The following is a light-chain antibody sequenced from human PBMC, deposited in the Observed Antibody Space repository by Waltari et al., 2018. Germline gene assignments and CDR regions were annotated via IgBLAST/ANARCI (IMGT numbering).Light chain of an antibody. CDR2: DAS. J-gene: IGKJ4*01. CDR3: QQLYTFPRS. Sequence: DFQLTQSPSFLSASVGDSVTTTCRASHGISNSLAWYQQRPGGAPTLLIYDASTLEGGVPSRFSGSGSGTEFTLTISSLQPEDFATYYCQQLYTFPRSFGGGTRLEIK. CDR1: HGISNS. V-gene: IGKV1-9*01.